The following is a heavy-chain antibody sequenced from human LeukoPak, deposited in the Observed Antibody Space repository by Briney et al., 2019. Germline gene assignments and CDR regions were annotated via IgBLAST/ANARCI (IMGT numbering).Heavy chain of an antibody. J-gene: IGHJ4*02. CDR1: GFTFSSYG. D-gene: IGHD4-17*01. V-gene: IGHV3-30*18. CDR2: ISYDGPNK. Sequence: GGSLRLSCAASGFTFSSYGMHWVRQAPGKGLEWVAVISYDGPNKYYADSVKGRFTISRDNSKNTLYLQMNSLRAEDTAVYYCAKGRYHLATVTLLDYWGQGTLVTVSS. CDR3: AKGRYHLATVTLLDY.